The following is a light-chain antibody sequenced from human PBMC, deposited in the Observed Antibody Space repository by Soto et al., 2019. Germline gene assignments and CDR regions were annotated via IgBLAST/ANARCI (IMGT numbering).Light chain of an antibody. CDR1: QSVSSY. V-gene: IGKV3-11*01. CDR3: QQRSNWPPVIT. Sequence: EIVLTQSPATLSLSPGERAPLSCRASQSVSSYFAWYPQKPGQAPRLLLYDASNRATGIPARFSGSGYGTDFTLTISSLEPEDFAVYYFQQRSNWPPVITFGQGTRLAIK. J-gene: IGKJ5*01. CDR2: DAS.